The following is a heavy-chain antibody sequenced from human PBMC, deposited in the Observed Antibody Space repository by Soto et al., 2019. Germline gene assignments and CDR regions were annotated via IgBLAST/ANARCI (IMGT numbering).Heavy chain of an antibody. V-gene: IGHV1-18*04. CDR1: GNPFISYA. CDR2: FSVYNGNT. Sequence: QVRLVQSGAELKKPGASVKVSCKASGNPFISYAISWVRQAPGQGLEWMGSFSVYNGNTIYAQKFHDRLTVTTDTSTTTASMELRSLTSDDTAVYYCVWSCTGDSCSDYWGQGTLVTVSS. J-gene: IGHJ4*02. CDR3: VWSCTGDSCSDY. D-gene: IGHD2-15*01.